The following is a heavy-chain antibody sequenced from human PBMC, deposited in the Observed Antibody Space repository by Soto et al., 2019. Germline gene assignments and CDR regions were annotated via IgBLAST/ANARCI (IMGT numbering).Heavy chain of an antibody. CDR1: GGSFSGYY. Sequence: TSETLSLTCTVYGGSFSGYYWNWIRQPPGKGLEWIGEISHSGSTNFNPSLKSRVTISVDTSKNQFSLKLNSVTAADTAVYYCAGSIAGRRPYFYYYHGMDVWGQGTSVTVSS. V-gene: IGHV4-34*01. J-gene: IGHJ6*02. CDR2: ISHSGST. CDR3: AGSIAGRRPYFYYYHGMDV. D-gene: IGHD6-6*01.